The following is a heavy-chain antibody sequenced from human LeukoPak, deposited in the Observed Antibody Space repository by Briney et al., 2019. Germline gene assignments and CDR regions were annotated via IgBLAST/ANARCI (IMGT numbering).Heavy chain of an antibody. CDR2: ISTSGT. J-gene: IGHJ6*03. CDR3: ARDPFIGAVAAWGYSYINL. V-gene: IGHV4-4*07. D-gene: IGHD6-13*01. CDR1: GGSISSYY. Sequence: PSETLSLTCTVSGGSISSYYWSWIRQSAGKGLEWIGRISTSGTNYNPSLKSRVTMSLDTPKNQFTLNLRSVTAADTAVYYCARDPFIGAVAAWGYSYINLWGKGTTVTVSS.